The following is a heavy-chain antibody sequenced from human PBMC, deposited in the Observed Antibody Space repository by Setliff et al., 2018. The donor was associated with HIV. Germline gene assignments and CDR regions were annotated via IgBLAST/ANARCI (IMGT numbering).Heavy chain of an antibody. D-gene: IGHD3-22*01. CDR1: GGTFSTYA. V-gene: IGHV1-69*13. CDR2: IIPIFGIP. Sequence: ASVKVSCKASGGTFSTYAVSWVRQAPGQGLEWMGGIIPIFGIPNYAQNFQGRVTITADESTSTAYMELNSLRFGDTAVYYCARDGEGGYYEQWGQGTLVTVSS. J-gene: IGHJ4*02. CDR3: ARDGEGGYYEQ.